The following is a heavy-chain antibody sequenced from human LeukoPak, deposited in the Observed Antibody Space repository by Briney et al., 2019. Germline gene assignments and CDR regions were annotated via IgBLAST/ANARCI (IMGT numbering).Heavy chain of an antibody. CDR3: AKGLGYSSSAYGWFDP. Sequence: PGGSLRLSCAASGFTFSSYGMHWVRQAPGKGLEWVAVISYDGSNKCYADSVKGRFTISRDNSKNTLYLQMNSLRAEDTAVYYCAKGLGYSSSAYGWFDPWGQGTLVTVSS. V-gene: IGHV3-30*18. CDR2: ISYDGSNK. D-gene: IGHD6-6*01. J-gene: IGHJ5*02. CDR1: GFTFSSYG.